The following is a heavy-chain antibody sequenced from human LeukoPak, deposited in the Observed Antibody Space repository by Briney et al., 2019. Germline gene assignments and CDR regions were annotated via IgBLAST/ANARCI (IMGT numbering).Heavy chain of an antibody. J-gene: IGHJ4*02. CDR2: MSPSGTT. V-gene: IGHV4-61*01. CDR3: ARGQDDRSRTFDY. Sequence: PSETLSLTCTVSGDSFSSGNYYLSWIRQPPGKGLDWITYMSPSGTTKYNPSLKSRVTTSVDTSRTQFSLRLSSVTAADTAVYYCARGQDDRSRTFDYWGQGILVTVSS. CDR1: GDSFSSGNYY. D-gene: IGHD3-22*01.